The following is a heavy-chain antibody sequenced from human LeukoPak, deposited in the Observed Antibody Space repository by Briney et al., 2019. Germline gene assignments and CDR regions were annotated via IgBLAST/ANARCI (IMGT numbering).Heavy chain of an antibody. Sequence: ETGGSLRLSCAASGFTFSSYAMSWVRQAPGKGLEWVSAISGSGGSTYYADSVKGRFTISRDNSKNTLYLQMNSLRAEDTAVYYCARGDSSSHHDYWGQGTLVTVSS. CDR3: ARGDSSSHHDY. CDR1: GFTFSSYA. V-gene: IGHV3-23*01. CDR2: ISGSGGST. J-gene: IGHJ4*02. D-gene: IGHD6-13*01.